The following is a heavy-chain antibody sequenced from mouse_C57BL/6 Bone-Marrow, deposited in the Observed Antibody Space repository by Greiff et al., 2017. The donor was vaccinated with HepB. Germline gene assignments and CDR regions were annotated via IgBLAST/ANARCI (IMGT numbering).Heavy chain of an antibody. J-gene: IGHJ4*01. CDR2: INPNNGGT. CDR3: ARKENYDYDRSYYYAMEY. CDR1: GYTFTDYN. D-gene: IGHD2-4*01. V-gene: IGHV1-22*01. Sequence: VQLKESGPELVKPGASVKMSCKASGYTFTDYNMHWVKQSHGKSLEWIGYINPNNGGTSYNQKFQGKATLTVNKSSSTAYMELRSLTSEDSAVYYCARKENYDYDRSYYYAMEYWGQGTSVTVSS.